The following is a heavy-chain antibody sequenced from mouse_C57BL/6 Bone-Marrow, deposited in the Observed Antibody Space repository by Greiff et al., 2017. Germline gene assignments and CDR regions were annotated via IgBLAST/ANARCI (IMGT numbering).Heavy chain of an antibody. CDR2: IYPRSGNT. CDR3: ARNAYYGSSYWYFDV. CDR1: GYTFTSYG. D-gene: IGHD1-1*01. J-gene: IGHJ1*03. V-gene: IGHV1-81*01. Sequence: VQLQQSGAELARPGASVKLSCKASGYTFTSYGISWVKQRTGQGLEWIGEIYPRSGNTYYNEKFKGKATLTADKSSSTAYMELRSLTSEDSAVYFGARNAYYGSSYWYFDVWGTGTTVTVSS.